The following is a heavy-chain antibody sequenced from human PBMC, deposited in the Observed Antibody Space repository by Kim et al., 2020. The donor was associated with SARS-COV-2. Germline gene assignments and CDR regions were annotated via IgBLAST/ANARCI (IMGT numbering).Heavy chain of an antibody. CDR2: INTDTGSP. CDR3: ARVVWGGYRYIDS. V-gene: IGHV7-4-1*02. CDR1: GYTFTNHA. J-gene: IGHJ4*01. D-gene: IGHD3-16*02. Sequence: ASVKVSCKASGYTFTNHAINWVRQAPGRGLEWMGWINTDTGSPTYAPDLPGRFVFSLDTSVSTAYLKIRSLEAEDTALYYCARVVWGGYRYIDSWGQGTLVTVSS.